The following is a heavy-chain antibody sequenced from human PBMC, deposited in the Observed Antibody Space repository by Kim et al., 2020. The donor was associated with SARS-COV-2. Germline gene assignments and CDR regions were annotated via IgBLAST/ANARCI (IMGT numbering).Heavy chain of an antibody. D-gene: IGHD1-26*01. Sequence: GGSLRLSCAASGFTFSSQGMSWVRQAPGKGLEWVSSISGSGDNTYYADSVKGRFTISRDNSKNTVSLQMNSLGAEDMAIYYCAKLVGTRDIPFDSWGQGILVTVSS. CDR1: GFTFSSQG. V-gene: IGHV3-23*01. CDR2: ISGSGDNT. J-gene: IGHJ4*02. CDR3: AKLVGTRDIPFDS.